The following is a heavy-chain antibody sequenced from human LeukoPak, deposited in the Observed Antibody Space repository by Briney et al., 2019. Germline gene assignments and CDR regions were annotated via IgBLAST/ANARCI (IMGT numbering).Heavy chain of an antibody. CDR2: IYYSGSI. D-gene: IGHD2-2*01. J-gene: IGHJ1*01. CDR3: AIVPRHCTNTTCYALLYFQH. CDR1: GGSISSYY. Sequence: SETLSLTCTVSGGSISSYYWSWIRQPPGKGLEWIGYIYYSGSINYNPSLKSRVIISVDKSKNQFSLKLTSVTAADTAVYYCAIVPRHCTNTTCYALLYFQHWGQGTLVTVSS. V-gene: IGHV4-59*01.